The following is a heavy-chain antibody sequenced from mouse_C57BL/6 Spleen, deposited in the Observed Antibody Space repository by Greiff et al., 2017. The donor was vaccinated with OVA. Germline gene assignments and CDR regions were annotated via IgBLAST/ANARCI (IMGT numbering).Heavy chain of an antibody. J-gene: IGHJ1*03. CDR3: ARANWDWYFDV. D-gene: IGHD4-1*01. Sequence: ESGPGLVKPSQSLSLTCSVTGYSITSGYYWNWIRQFPGNKLEWMGYISYDGSNNYNPSLKNRISITRDTSKNQFFLKLNSVTTEDTATYYCARANWDWYFDVWGTGTTVTVSS. CDR2: ISYDGSN. CDR1: GYSITSGYY. V-gene: IGHV3-6*01.